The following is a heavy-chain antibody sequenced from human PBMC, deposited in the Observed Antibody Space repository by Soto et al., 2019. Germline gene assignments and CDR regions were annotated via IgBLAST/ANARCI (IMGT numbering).Heavy chain of an antibody. CDR1: GGSFSGYY. D-gene: IGHD3-3*01. CDR3: ARRITIFGVPQGIGLDV. V-gene: IGHV4-34*01. J-gene: IGHJ6*04. Sequence: SETLSLTCAVYGGSFSGYYWSWIRQPPGKGLEWIGEINHSGSTNYNPSLKSRVTISVDTSKNQFSLKLSSVTAADTAVYYCARRITIFGVPQGIGLDVWGKGTTVTVSS. CDR2: INHSGST.